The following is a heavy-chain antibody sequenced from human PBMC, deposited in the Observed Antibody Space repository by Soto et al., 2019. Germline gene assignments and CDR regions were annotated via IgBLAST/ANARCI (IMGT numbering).Heavy chain of an antibody. V-gene: IGHV4-30-4*01. J-gene: IGHJ6*02. CDR2: IYYSGST. Sequence: QVQLQESGPGLVKPSQTLSLTCTVSGGSISSGDYYWSWIRQPPGKGLEWIGYIYYSGSTYYNPSLKSRVTISVDTSKNQFSLKLSSVTAADTAVYYCARVGWLQLMGYYYGMDVWGQGTTVTVSS. D-gene: IGHD5-12*01. CDR3: ARVGWLQLMGYYYGMDV. CDR1: GGSISSGDYY.